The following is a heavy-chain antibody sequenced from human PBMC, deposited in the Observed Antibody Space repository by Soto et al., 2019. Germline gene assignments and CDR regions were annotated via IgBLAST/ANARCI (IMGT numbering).Heavy chain of an antibody. CDR2: IYHSGSI. V-gene: IGHV4-30-4*01. D-gene: IGHD3-3*02. CDR3: AAVAPRKLPFPFYGVDV. CDR1: GGSINSADYY. J-gene: IGHJ6*02. Sequence: SETLSLTCPVSGGSINSADYYWSWIRQPPGKGLEWIGYIYHSGSIYYNPSLKIRLTISVDTSKNKFSLKLSSVTAADTAVYYCAAVAPRKLPFPFYGVDVCGQGTTVTVSS.